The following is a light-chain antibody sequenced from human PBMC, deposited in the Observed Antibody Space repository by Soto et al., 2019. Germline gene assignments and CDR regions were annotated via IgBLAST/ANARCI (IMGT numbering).Light chain of an antibody. V-gene: IGLV2-23*01. Sequence: QSALTQPASVSGSPGHSITISCTGTSSDVGSYNLVSWYQQHPGKAPKLIIYEASERPSGISNRFSGSKSGNTASLTISGLQAEDEATYFCCSYAGNRDFWLFGGGTQLTVL. CDR2: EAS. J-gene: IGLJ3*02. CDR1: SSDVGSYNL. CDR3: CSYAGNRDFWL.